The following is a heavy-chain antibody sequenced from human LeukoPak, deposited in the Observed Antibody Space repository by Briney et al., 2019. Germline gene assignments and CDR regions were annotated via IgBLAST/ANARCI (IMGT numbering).Heavy chain of an antibody. CDR1: GDSITSRAYY. CDR2: IYHSGST. D-gene: IGHD3-16*01. V-gene: IGHV4-31*03. Sequence: PSQTLSLTCTVSGDSITSRAYYWSWIRQHPGTGLEWIGYIYHSGSTYYNPSLMTRVTMSVDTSKNQFSLKLTSVTAADTAVYYCAGDLFVGGLDVWGKGTTVTVSS. CDR3: AGDLFVGGLDV. J-gene: IGHJ6*04.